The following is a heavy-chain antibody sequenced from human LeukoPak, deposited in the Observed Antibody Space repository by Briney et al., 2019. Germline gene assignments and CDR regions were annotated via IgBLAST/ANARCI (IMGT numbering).Heavy chain of an antibody. J-gene: IGHJ6*03. CDR3: ARVDSLYYYYMDV. Sequence: ASVKVSCKASGGTFSSYAMSWVRQAPGQGLEWMGGIIPIFGTANYAQKFQGRVTITADESTSTAYMELSSLRSEDTAVYYCARVDSLYYYYMDVWGKGTTVTVSS. CDR1: GGTFSSYA. CDR2: IIPIFGTA. V-gene: IGHV1-69*13. D-gene: IGHD2-2*03.